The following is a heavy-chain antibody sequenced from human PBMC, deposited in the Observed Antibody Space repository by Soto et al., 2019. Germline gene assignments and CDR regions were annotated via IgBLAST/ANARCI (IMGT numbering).Heavy chain of an antibody. V-gene: IGHV3-66*01. CDR1: GFTVSSNY. Sequence: GRSLRLSCAASGFTVSSNYMSWVRQAPGKGLEWVSVIYSGGSTYYADSVKGRFTISRDNSKNTLYLQMNSLRAEDTAVYYCARVFTGNDAFDIWGQGTMVTVSS. D-gene: IGHD3-10*02. CDR3: ARVFTGNDAFDI. CDR2: IYSGGST. J-gene: IGHJ3*02.